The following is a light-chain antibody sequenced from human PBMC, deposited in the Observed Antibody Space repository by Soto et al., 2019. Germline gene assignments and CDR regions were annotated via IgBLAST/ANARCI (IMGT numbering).Light chain of an antibody. Sequence: EVVLKQSPGTLSLSPGERATLSCRASQSVSGSDLAWYQQKPGQAPRLLISGVSNRATGTPDRFSGSGSGTDFTLTISSLEPEDFAVFYCHQYGISPPTFGPGTKVDI. CDR2: GVS. J-gene: IGKJ1*01. V-gene: IGKV3-20*01. CDR3: HQYGISPPT. CDR1: QSVSGSD.